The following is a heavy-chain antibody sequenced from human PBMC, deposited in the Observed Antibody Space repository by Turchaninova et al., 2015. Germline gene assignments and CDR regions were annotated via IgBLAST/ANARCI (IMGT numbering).Heavy chain of an antibody. V-gene: IGHV1-69*12. D-gene: IGHD3-10*01. Sequence: QVQPVQSGAGGKKPCTPVKVSCNGSCGTFSSYAISWVRQAPGQGLEWMGGIIPIFGTANYAQKFQGRVTITADESTSTAYMELSSLRSEDTAVYYCARDRTGGAFDIWGQGTMVTVSS. CDR1: CGTFSSYA. CDR3: ARDRTGGAFDI. CDR2: IIPIFGTA. J-gene: IGHJ3*02.